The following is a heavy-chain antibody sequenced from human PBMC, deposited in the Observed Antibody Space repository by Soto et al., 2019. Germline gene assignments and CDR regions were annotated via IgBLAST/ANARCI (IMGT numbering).Heavy chain of an antibody. D-gene: IGHD6-6*01. CDR2: IDPSDSYT. J-gene: IGHJ5*02. Sequence: GESLKISCKGSGYSFTNYWIIWVRQMPGKGLEWMGRIDPSDSYTNFSPSFQGHVTISTDKSISTAYLQWSSLKASDPAMYYCTRGRYSSSWDWFDPWAQGTLVTVSS. CDR1: GYSFTNYW. V-gene: IGHV5-10-1*01. CDR3: TRGRYSSSWDWFDP.